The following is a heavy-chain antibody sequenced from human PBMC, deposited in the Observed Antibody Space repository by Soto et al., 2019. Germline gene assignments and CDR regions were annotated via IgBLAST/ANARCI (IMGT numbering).Heavy chain of an antibody. CDR3: ARGQVVAAPH. V-gene: IGHV4-30-2*01. J-gene: IGHJ4*02. Sequence: QLQLQESGSGLVKPSQTLSLTCAVSGGSISSGGYSWSWILQPPGKGLEWLGYIYHSGSTYYNPSLKSRVTISVDRSKNRFSRKLSSVPAADTAVYYCARGQVVAAPHGGQGTLVTVSS. CDR2: IYHSGST. CDR1: GGSISSGGYS. D-gene: IGHD2-15*01.